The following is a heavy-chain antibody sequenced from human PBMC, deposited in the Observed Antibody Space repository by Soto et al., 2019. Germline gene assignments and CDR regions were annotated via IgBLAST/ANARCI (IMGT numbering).Heavy chain of an antibody. D-gene: IGHD3-10*01. CDR3: AKRGVDTFGLSY. CDR2: INTDGSST. V-gene: IGHV3-74*01. J-gene: IGHJ4*02. CDR1: GFTFSSFW. Sequence: EVQLVESGGGLVQPGGSLRLSCAVSGFTFSSFWMHWVRQAPGEGLVWVSRINTDGSSTSYADSVKGQFTISRDNAKNTLYLQMNSLRVEDTAMYYCAKRGVDTFGLSYWGQGTLVTVSS.